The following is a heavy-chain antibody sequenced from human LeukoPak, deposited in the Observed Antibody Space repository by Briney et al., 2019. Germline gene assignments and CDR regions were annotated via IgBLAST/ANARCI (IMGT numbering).Heavy chain of an antibody. Sequence: ASVKVSCKASGYTFTSYYMHWVRQAPGQGLEWMGIINPSGGSTSYAQKFQGRVTMTRDTSTSTVYMELSSLRSEDTAVYYCARGWYYDRPGSNWFDPWGQGTLVTVSS. CDR2: INPSGGST. CDR3: ARGWYYDRPGSNWFDP. CDR1: GYTFTSYY. D-gene: IGHD3-22*01. J-gene: IGHJ5*02. V-gene: IGHV1-46*01.